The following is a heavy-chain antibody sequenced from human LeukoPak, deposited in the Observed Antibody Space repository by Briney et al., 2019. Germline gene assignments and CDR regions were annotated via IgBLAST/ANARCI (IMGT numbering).Heavy chain of an antibody. J-gene: IGHJ5*02. Sequence: NPSETLSLTCTVSGGSISSGGYYWSWIRQHPGRGLEWIGYIYCSGSTYYNPSLKSRVTISVDTSKNQFSLKLSSVTAADTAVYYCARDLSRRYYYDSSGHGWFDPWGQGTLVTVSS. CDR3: ARDLSRRYYYDSSGHGWFDP. D-gene: IGHD3-22*01. V-gene: IGHV4-31*03. CDR2: IYCSGST. CDR1: GGSISSGGYY.